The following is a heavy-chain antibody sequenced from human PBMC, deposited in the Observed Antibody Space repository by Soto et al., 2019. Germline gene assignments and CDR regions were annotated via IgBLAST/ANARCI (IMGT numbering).Heavy chain of an antibody. J-gene: IGHJ4*02. CDR2: VIPLLGTA. CDR3: ARDRSKKLGFDY. D-gene: IGHD3-16*01. Sequence: QVQLVQSGAEMKKPGSSVKVSCKASGGTFSSYAFSWVRQAPGQGLEWMGGVIPLLGTANYAQKFQGRVTIIADESASTAYMELTSITSEDTAVYFCARDRSKKLGFDYWGQGTLVTVSS. CDR1: GGTFSSYA. V-gene: IGHV1-69*01.